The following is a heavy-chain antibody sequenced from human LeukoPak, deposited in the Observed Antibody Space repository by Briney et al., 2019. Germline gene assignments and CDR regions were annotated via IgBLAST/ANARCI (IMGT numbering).Heavy chain of an antibody. Sequence: GESLKISCKASGYNLTNHWIGWVRQMPGKGLEWMGIIYPGDSDARYSPSFQGQVTISADKSISTAYLQWSSLKASDTAIYYCARGFGYAGNYFDSWGQGTLVTVSS. CDR3: ARGFGYAGNYFDS. D-gene: IGHD5-18*01. J-gene: IGHJ4*02. CDR2: IYPGDSDA. CDR1: GYNLTNHW. V-gene: IGHV5-51*01.